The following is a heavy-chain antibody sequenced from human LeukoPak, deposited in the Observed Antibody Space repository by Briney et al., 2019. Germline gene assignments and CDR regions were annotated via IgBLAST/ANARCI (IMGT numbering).Heavy chain of an antibody. CDR2: IYPGDSDT. CDR3: ARRSYSSTSCYLFWSKYYFDY. V-gene: IGHV5-51*01. CDR1: GYSFTSYW. J-gene: IGHJ4*02. D-gene: IGHD2-2*01. Sequence: GESLKISCKGSGYSFTSYWIGWVRQMPGKGLEWMGIIYPGDSDTRYSPSFQGQVTISADKSISTAYLQWSSLKASDTAMYYCARRSYSSTSCYLFWSKYYFDYWGQGTLVTVSS.